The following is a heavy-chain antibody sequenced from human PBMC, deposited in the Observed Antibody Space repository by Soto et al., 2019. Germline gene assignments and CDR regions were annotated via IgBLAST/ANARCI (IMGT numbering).Heavy chain of an antibody. CDR3: ARYYRGSGRYFFDY. D-gene: IGHD6-19*01. CDR2: INQDGGVT. V-gene: IGHV3-7*03. J-gene: IGHJ4*02. CDR1: GFTFISSF. Sequence: PGGSLRLSCVASGFTFISSFMGWIRQAPGKGLEWVANINQDGGVTYYVDSVEGRFTISRDNTKDSLYLQMNSLRGEDTAIHYCARYYRGSGRYFFDYWGQGTPVTVSS.